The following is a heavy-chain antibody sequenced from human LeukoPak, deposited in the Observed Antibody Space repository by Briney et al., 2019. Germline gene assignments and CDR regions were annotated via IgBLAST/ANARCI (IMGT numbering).Heavy chain of an antibody. V-gene: IGHV3-21*01. J-gene: IGHJ4*02. CDR1: GFTFSRYS. CDR2: ISSSSSYI. D-gene: IGHD5-18*01. Sequence: GGSLRLSCAASGFTFSRYSMNWVRQAPGTGLEWVSSISSSSSYIYYVDSAKGRFTISRDNAQSSLYVRMKRVRAEDTAVYFCARRQWIQLWHADYWGQGNLVTVSS. CDR3: ARRQWIQLWHADY.